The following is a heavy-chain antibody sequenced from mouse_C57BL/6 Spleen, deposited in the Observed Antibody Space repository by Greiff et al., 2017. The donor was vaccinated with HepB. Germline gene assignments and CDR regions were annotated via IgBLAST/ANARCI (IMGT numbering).Heavy chain of an antibody. CDR3: ARGDGYYAPFDY. J-gene: IGHJ2*01. CDR1: GFTFSDYY. V-gene: IGHV5-16*01. D-gene: IGHD2-3*01. Sequence: EVKLVESEGGLVQPGSSMKLSCTASGFTFSDYYMAWVRQVPEKGLEWVANINYDGSSTYYLDSLKSRFIISRDNAKNILYLQMSSLKSEDTATYYCARGDGYYAPFDYWGQGTTLTVSS. CDR2: INYDGSST.